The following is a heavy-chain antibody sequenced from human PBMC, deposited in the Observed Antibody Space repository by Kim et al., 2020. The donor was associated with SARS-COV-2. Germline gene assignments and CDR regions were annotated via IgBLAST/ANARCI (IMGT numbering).Heavy chain of an antibody. CDR2: ISSSGSTI. CDR1: GFTFSDYY. Sequence: GGSLRLSCAASGFTFSDYYMSWIRQAPGKGLEWVSYISSSGSTIYYADSVKGRFTISRDNAKNSLYLQMNSLRAEDTAVYYCARWYGGGSYPAPTSDAFDIWGQGTMVTVSS. D-gene: IGHD1-26*01. J-gene: IGHJ3*02. V-gene: IGHV3-11*01. CDR3: ARWYGGGSYPAPTSDAFDI.